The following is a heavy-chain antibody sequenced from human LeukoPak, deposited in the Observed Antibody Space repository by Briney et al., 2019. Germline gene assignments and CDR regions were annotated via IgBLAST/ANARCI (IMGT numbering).Heavy chain of an antibody. CDR2: ISYDGSNK. D-gene: IGHD6-13*01. CDR3: AKGPYSSSWHDAFDI. V-gene: IGHV3-30*18. Sequence: GGSLRLSCAASGFTFSSYGMHWVRQAPGKGLEWVAVISYDGSNKYYADSVKDRFTISRDNSKNTLYLQMNSLRAEDTAVYYCAKGPYSSSWHDAFDIWGQGTMVTVSS. CDR1: GFTFSSYG. J-gene: IGHJ3*02.